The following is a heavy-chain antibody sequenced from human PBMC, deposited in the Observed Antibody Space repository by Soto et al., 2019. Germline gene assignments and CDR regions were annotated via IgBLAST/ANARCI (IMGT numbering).Heavy chain of an antibody. D-gene: IGHD6-19*01. J-gene: IGHJ4*02. Sequence: ASVKVSCKASGYTFTSYAMHWVRQAPGQRLEWMGWINAGNGNTKYSQKFQGRVTITRDTSASTAYMELSSLRSDDTAVYYCARQHLRTGSGWYVIGYWGQGTLVTVSS. CDR3: ARQHLRTGSGWYVIGY. CDR2: INAGNGNT. V-gene: IGHV1-3*01. CDR1: GYTFTSYA.